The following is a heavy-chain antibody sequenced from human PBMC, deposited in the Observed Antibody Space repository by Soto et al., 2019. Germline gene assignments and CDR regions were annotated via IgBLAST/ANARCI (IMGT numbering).Heavy chain of an antibody. CDR2: INHSGST. V-gene: IGHV4-34*01. CDR1: GGSFSGYY. D-gene: IGHD2-2*02. CDR3: ARGPVCSSTSCYSDY. Sequence: SETLSLTCAVYGGSFSGYYWSWIRQPPGKGLEWIGEINHSGSTNYNPCLKSRVTISVDTSKNQFSLKLSSVTAADTAVYYCARGPVCSSTSCYSDYWGQGTLVTVSS. J-gene: IGHJ4*02.